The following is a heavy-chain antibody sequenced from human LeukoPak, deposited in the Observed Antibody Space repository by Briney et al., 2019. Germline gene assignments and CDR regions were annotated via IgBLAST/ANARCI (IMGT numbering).Heavy chain of an antibody. J-gene: IGHJ4*02. CDR2: INSDGSST. CDR1: GFTFSSYW. Sequence: GGSLRLSCAASGFTFSSYWMHWVRQAPGKGLVWVSRINSDGSSTSYADSVKGRFTISRDNAKNSLYLQMNSLRAEDTAVYYCAREAAAYYDFWSGYFRVVGDYFDYWGQGTLVTVSS. V-gene: IGHV3-74*01. D-gene: IGHD3-3*01. CDR3: AREAAAYYDFWSGYFRVVGDYFDY.